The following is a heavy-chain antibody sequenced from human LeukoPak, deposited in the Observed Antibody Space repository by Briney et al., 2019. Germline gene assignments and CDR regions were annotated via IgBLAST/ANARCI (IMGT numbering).Heavy chain of an antibody. D-gene: IGHD2-8*01. Sequence: PGGSLRLSCAPSGFTFSSYWMSWVRQAPGKGLEWVANIKQDGSEKYYVGSVKGRFTISRDNAKNSLYLQMNNLGAEDTAVYYCATDPASYCTSSTCDFDYWGQGTLVTVSS. CDR1: GFTFSSYW. V-gene: IGHV3-7*01. J-gene: IGHJ4*02. CDR3: ATDPASYCTSSTCDFDY. CDR2: IKQDGSEK.